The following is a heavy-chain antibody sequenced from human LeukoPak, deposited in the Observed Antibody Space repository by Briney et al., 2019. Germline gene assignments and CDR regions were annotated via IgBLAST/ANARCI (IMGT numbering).Heavy chain of an antibody. Sequence: GGSLRLSCAAFGFTFSSYEMNWVRQAPGKGLEWVSYISSSGSTIYYADSVKGRFTISRDNAKNSLYLQMNSLRAEDTAVYYCARTKERNPWAFDIWGQGTMVTVSS. V-gene: IGHV3-48*03. CDR3: ARTKERNPWAFDI. CDR1: GFTFSSYE. D-gene: IGHD1-1*01. J-gene: IGHJ3*02. CDR2: ISSSGSTI.